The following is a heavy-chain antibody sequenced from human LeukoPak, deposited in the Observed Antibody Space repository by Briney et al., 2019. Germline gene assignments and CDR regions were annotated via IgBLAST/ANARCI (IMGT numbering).Heavy chain of an antibody. CDR3: AKDPSGVYDSSGYYYGRWAFDI. Sequence: PGGSLRLSCAASGFTFSSYGMHWVRQAPGKGLEWVAVISYDGSNKYYADSEKGRFTISRDNSKNTLYLQMNSLRAEDTAVYYCAKDPSGVYDSSGYYYGRWAFDIWGQGTMVTVSS. CDR1: GFTFSSYG. J-gene: IGHJ3*02. D-gene: IGHD3-22*01. V-gene: IGHV3-30*18. CDR2: ISYDGSNK.